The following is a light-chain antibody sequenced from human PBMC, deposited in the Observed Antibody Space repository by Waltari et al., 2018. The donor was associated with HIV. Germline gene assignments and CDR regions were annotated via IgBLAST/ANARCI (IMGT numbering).Light chain of an antibody. CDR2: AAS. V-gene: IGKV1-16*01. CDR1: QGINNY. CDR3: QQYHSYPIT. Sequence: DIQMTQSPSSLSASVGDRVTIPCRASQGINNYLVWFQQKPGKAPKSLIYAASTLQSGVPSTFSASGSGTDFTLTISSLQPEHFAIYYCQQYHSYPITFGQGTRLEIK. J-gene: IGKJ5*01.